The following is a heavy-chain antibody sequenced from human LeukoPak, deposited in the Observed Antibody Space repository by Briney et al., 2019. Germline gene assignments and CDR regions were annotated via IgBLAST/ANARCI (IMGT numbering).Heavy chain of an antibody. V-gene: IGHV1-69*13. CDR1: GGTFSSYA. CDR2: IIPIFGTA. J-gene: IGHJ6*03. D-gene: IGHD2-2*01. Sequence: RASVKVSCKASGGTFSSYAISWVRQAPGQGLEWMGGIIPIFGTANYAQKFQGRVTITADESTSTAYMELSSLRSEDTAVYYCARPYQLLPGDEKREPYYYYMDVWGKGTTVTVSS. CDR3: ARPYQLLPGDEKREPYYYYMDV.